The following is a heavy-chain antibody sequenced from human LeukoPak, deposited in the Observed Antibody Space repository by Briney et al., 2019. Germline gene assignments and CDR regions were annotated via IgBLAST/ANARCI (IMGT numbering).Heavy chain of an antibody. Sequence: ASVKVSCKASGGTFSSYGISWVRQAPGQGLEWMGWISAYNGNTNYAQKLQGRVTMTTDTSTSTAYMELRSLRSDDTAVYYCARAHIVVVPAANPHWFDPWGQGTLVTVSS. CDR2: ISAYNGNT. V-gene: IGHV1-18*01. CDR1: GGTFSSYG. J-gene: IGHJ5*02. CDR3: ARAHIVVVPAANPHWFDP. D-gene: IGHD2-2*01.